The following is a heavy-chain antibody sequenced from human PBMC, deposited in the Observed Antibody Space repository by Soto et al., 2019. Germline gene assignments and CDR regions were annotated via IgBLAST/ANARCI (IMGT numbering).Heavy chain of an antibody. CDR1: GGTFSSDA. V-gene: IGHV1-69*01. CDR3: ARAPSTYYDFDY. J-gene: IGHJ4*02. D-gene: IGHD3-22*01. Sequence: VKVSCKASGGTFSSDASSWVRQAPGQGLEWMGGIIPIFGTANYAQKFQGRVTSTADESTSTAYMELSSLRSEDTAVYYCARAPSTYYDFDYWGQGTLVTVSS. CDR2: IIPIFGTA.